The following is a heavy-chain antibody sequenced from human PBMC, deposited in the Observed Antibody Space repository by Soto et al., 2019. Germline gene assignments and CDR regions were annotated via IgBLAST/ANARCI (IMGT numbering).Heavy chain of an antibody. CDR3: AHKSLVPFGMDV. Sequence: QITLKESGPTLVKPTQTLTLTCTFSGFSLTTSGVGVGWIRQPPGKALEWLALIYWDDDKRYSPSLKNRLTITKDTSRNQVVLTLIDLDPVVTATYYCAHKSLVPFGMDVWGQGTTVTVAS. CDR1: GFSLTTSGVG. D-gene: IGHD3-10*01. CDR2: IYWDDDK. J-gene: IGHJ6*02. V-gene: IGHV2-5*02.